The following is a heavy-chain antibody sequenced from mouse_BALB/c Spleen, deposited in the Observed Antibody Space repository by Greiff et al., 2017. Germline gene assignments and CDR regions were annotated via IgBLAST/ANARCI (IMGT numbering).Heavy chain of an antibody. CDR1: GFSLSRYS. CDR2: IWGGGST. J-gene: IGHJ4*01. V-gene: IGHV2-6-4*01. D-gene: IGHD2-14*01. Sequence: VKVVESGPGLVAPSQSLSITCTVSGFSLSRYSVHWVRQPPGKGLEWLGMIWGGGSTDYNSALKSRLSISKDNSKSQVFLKMNSLQTDDTAMYYCARNNYRYDGYYAMDYWGQGTSVTVSS. CDR3: ARNNYRYDGYYAMDY.